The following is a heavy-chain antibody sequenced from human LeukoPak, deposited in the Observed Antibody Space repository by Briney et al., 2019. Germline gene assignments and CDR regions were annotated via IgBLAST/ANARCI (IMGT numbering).Heavy chain of an antibody. J-gene: IGHJ6*02. Sequence: ASVKVSCKASGCDFSSFDVNWVRQAPGQGLEWMGWINPNSGDTHYAQKFQGWVAMTRDTSISTAYMELSRLKSDDTAVYYCARDRVDSSGWYFYYYGMDVWGQGTTVTVSS. CDR3: ARDRVDSSGWYFYYYGMDV. CDR1: GCDFSSFD. D-gene: IGHD6-19*01. CDR2: INPNSGDT. V-gene: IGHV1-2*04.